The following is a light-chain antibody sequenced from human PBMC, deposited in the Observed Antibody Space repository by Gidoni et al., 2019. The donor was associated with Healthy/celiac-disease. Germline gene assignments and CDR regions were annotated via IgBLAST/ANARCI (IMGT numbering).Light chain of an antibody. V-gene: IGKV3-20*01. CDR3: QQYGSSRWT. CDR2: GAS. CDR1: QSVSSSY. J-gene: IGKJ1*01. Sequence: EIVLTQSPDTLSLAPGERATLSCRARQSVSSSYLAWYQQKPGQAPRLLIYGASSRATGIPYRFSGSGSGTDFTLTISRLEPEDFAVYYCQQYGSSRWTFXQXTKVEIK.